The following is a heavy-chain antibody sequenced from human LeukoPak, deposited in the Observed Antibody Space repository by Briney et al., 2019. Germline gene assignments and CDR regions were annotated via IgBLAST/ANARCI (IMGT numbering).Heavy chain of an antibody. CDR3: ARAYPPSRIAAAARRTFYFDY. Sequence: ASVKVSCKASGYTFTSYGISWVRQAPGQGLEWMGWISAYNGNTNYAQKLQGRVTMTTDTSTSTAYMELSSLRSEDTAVYYCARAYPPSRIAAAARRTFYFDYWGQGTLVTVSS. V-gene: IGHV1-18*01. CDR1: GYTFTSYG. J-gene: IGHJ4*02. D-gene: IGHD6-13*01. CDR2: ISAYNGNT.